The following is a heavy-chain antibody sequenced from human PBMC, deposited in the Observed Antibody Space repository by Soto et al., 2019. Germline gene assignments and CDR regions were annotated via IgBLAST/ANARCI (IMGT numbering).Heavy chain of an antibody. CDR3: ARPGTFSSWYWYFDY. CDR1: GYTFTGYY. CDR2: INPNSGGT. Sequence: ASVKVSCKASGYTFTGYYMHWLRQAPGQGLEWMGWINPNSGGTNYAQKFQGRVTMTRDTSISTAYMELSRLRSDDTAVYYCARPGTFSSWYWYFDYWGQGTLVTVSS. J-gene: IGHJ4*02. V-gene: IGHV1-2*02. D-gene: IGHD6-13*01.